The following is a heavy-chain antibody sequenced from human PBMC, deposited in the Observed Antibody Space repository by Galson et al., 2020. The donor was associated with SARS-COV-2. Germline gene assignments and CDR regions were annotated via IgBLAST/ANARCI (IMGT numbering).Heavy chain of an antibody. CDR3: ARSPDWDHRLDF. J-gene: IGHJ4*01. CDR2: IYWNDDK. Sequence: SGPTLVKPTPTLTLTCTFSGFSLDSGGVSVGWIRQPPGKALEWLTYIYWNDDKLYSPSLKSRLTVTKDTSRNQVVLTMTNMAPVDTATYYGARSPDWDHRLDFWGRGILVTVSS. CDR1: GFSLDSGGVS. D-gene: IGHD3-9*01. V-gene: IGHV2-5*01.